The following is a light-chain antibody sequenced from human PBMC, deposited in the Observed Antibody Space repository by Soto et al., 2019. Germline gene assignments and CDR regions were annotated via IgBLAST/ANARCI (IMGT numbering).Light chain of an antibody. Sequence: VRLKQSVATVSLTPGERATLSCRTSLSVSVYLDWYQQKPGQAPRLLISDASNRATGLPARFSGSGSGTDFTLTISSLEPEDFAVYYCHPRPSFPPITFGQRTRLAIK. CDR3: HPRPSFPPIT. CDR2: DAS. V-gene: IGKV3-11*01. J-gene: IGKJ5*01. CDR1: LSVSVY.